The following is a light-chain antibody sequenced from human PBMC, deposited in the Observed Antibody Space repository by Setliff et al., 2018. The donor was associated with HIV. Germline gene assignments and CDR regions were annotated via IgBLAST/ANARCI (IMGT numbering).Light chain of an antibody. CDR1: SSDVGGYTY. Sequence: QSVLTQPASVSGSPGQSITISCTGTSSDVGGYTYVSWYQQHPGKAPKLMIYDVSNRPSGVSDRFSGSKSGNTASLTISGLQAEDEADYYCSSYTTSDTLVFGTGTKVTV. J-gene: IGLJ1*01. V-gene: IGLV2-14*03. CDR3: SSYTTSDTLV. CDR2: DVS.